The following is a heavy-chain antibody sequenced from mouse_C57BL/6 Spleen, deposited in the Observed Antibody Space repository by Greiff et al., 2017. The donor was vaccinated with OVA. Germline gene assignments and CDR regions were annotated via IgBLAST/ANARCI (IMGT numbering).Heavy chain of an antibody. CDR2: IWSGGST. J-gene: IGHJ4*01. D-gene: IGHD2-5*01. Sequence: VQLQQSGPGLVQPSQSLSITCTVSGFSLTSYGVHWVRQSPGKGLEWLGVIWSGGSTDYNAAFISRLSISKDNSTSQVFFKMNSLQADDTAIYYCASYYSNYFYAMDYWGQGTSVTVSS. V-gene: IGHV2-2*01. CDR3: ASYYSNYFYAMDY. CDR1: GFSLTSYG.